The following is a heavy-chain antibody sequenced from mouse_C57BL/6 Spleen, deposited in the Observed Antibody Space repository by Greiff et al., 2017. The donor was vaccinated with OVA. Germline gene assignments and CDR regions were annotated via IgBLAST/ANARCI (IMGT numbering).Heavy chain of an antibody. V-gene: IGHV1-55*01. D-gene: IGHD1-1*02. CDR2: IYPGSGST. Sequence: QVHVKQPGAELVKPGASVKMSCKASGYTFPSYWITWVKQRPGQGLEWIGDIYPGSGSTNYNEKFKSKATLTVDTSSSTAYMQLSSLTSEDSAVYYCARDYAWFAYWGQGTLVTVSA. CDR1: GYTFPSYW. J-gene: IGHJ3*01. CDR3: ARDYAWFAY.